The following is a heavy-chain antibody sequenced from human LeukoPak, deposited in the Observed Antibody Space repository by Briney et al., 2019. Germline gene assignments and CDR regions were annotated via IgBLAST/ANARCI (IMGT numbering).Heavy chain of an antibody. CDR2: ISERGGST. CDR1: GISLSNYA. V-gene: IGHV3-23*01. D-gene: IGHD3-10*01. J-gene: IGHJ4*02. Sequence: GGSLRLSCVVSGISLSNYAMTWVCQAPGKGLEWVSYISERGGSTTYADSVKGRFTISRDNSKNTLYLQMNSLRAEDTAVYYCAKAGQVSVLLWFGELYPFDYWGQGTLATVSS. CDR3: AKAGQVSVLLWFGELYPFDY.